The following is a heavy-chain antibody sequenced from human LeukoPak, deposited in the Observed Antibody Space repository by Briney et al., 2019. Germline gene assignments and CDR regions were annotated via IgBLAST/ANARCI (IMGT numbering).Heavy chain of an antibody. V-gene: IGHV4-34*01. J-gene: IGHJ4*02. CDR3: ARDEYFDYLLWYY. D-gene: IGHD3-9*01. Sequence: SETLSLTCTVSGGSISSYYWSWIRQPPGKGLEWIGEINHSGSTNYNPSLKSRVTISVDTSKNQFSLKLSSVTAADTAVYYCARDEYFDYLLWYYWGQGTLVTVSS. CDR1: GGSISSYY. CDR2: INHSGST.